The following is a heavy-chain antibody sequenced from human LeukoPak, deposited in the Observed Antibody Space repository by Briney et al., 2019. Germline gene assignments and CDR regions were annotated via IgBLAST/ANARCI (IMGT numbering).Heavy chain of an antibody. D-gene: IGHD3-10*01. V-gene: IGHV4-34*01. CDR3: ASLTMVRGVFFDY. Sequence: SETLSLTCAVYGGSFSGYYWSWIRQPPGKGLEWIGEINHSGSTNYNPSLKSRVTISVDTSKNQFSLKLSPVTAADTAVYYCASLTMVRGVFFDYWGQGTLVTVSS. CDR1: GGSFSGYY. J-gene: IGHJ4*02. CDR2: INHSGST.